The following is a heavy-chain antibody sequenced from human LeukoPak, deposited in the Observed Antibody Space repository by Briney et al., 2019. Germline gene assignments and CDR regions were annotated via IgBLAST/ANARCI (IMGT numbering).Heavy chain of an antibody. D-gene: IGHD2-21*01. CDR3: ARVMRGSLFPFDY. V-gene: IGHV3-53*01. CDR2: IYAGGGT. Sequence: GGSLRLSCAASGLTVSTNYMRWIRQAPGKGLEWVSLIYAGGGTAYADSVKGRFTISRDNAKNSLYLQMNSLRAEDTAVYYCARVMRGSLFPFDYWGQGTLVTVSS. J-gene: IGHJ4*02. CDR1: GLTVSTNY.